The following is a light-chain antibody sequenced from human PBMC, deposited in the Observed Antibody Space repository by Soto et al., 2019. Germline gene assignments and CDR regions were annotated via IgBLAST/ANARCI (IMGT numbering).Light chain of an antibody. CDR3: AAWDNSLSGVV. J-gene: IGLJ2*01. CDR1: SSDVGGYNY. V-gene: IGLV2-14*01. Sequence: QSVLTQPASVSGSPGQSITISCTGTSSDVGGYNYVSWYQQHPGKAPKLMIYEVSNRPSGVSNRFSGSKSGTSASLVISGLRSEDEADYYCAAWDNSLSGVVFGGGTKLTVL. CDR2: EVS.